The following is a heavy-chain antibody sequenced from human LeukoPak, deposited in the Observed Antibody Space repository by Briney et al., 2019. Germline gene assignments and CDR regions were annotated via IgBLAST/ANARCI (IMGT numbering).Heavy chain of an antibody. CDR1: GFTVSSYE. CDR2: IGSSGGSR. Sequence: PGGSLRLSCAASGFTVSSYEMDWVRRAPGKWLEWVSYIGSSGGSRYYADSVKGRFTSSRDNAKNSLYLQMNSLRVEETVVYYCAREDGDAFDIWGKGTVVSVSS. D-gene: IGHD5-24*01. J-gene: IGHJ3*02. CDR3: AREDGDAFDI. V-gene: IGHV3-48*03.